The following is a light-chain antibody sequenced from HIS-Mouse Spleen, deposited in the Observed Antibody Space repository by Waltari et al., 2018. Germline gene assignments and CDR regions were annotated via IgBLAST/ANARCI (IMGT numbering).Light chain of an antibody. V-gene: IGLV2-8*01. CDR3: SSYAGSNNYV. Sequence: QSALTQPPSASGSPGQSVTISCTGTSSDVGGYNYVSWYQQHPGKAPKLMIYEVSKRPSGFPDRFSGSKSGTTASLTVSGLQAEDEADYYCSSYAGSNNYVFGTGTKVTVL. J-gene: IGLJ1*01. CDR2: EVS. CDR1: SSDVGGYNY.